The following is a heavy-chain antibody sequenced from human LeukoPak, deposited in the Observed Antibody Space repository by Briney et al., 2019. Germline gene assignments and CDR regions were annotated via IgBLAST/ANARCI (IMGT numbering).Heavy chain of an antibody. V-gene: IGHV7-4-1*02. Sequence: GASVRVSCKASGYTFISYGINWVRQAPGQGLEWMGWINTDTGNPTYAQGFTGRFVFSLDTSVSTAYLQISSLKTGDTAVYYCARAYYYPSGPLPGDYWGQGTLVTVSS. CDR3: ARAYYYPSGPLPGDY. CDR1: GYTFISYG. CDR2: INTDTGNP. J-gene: IGHJ4*02. D-gene: IGHD3-10*01.